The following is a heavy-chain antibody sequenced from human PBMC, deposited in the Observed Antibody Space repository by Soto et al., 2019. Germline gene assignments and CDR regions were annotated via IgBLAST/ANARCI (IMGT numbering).Heavy chain of an antibody. CDR1: AGSIISSGYY. V-gene: IGHV4-31*03. CDR3: ARGSPVSSDSSGYFRVESHTLNSFDY. CDR2: NYYSGST. Sequence: TLPLTCTVSAGSIISSGYYWSWIRQHPAGGLVGMVANYYSGSTSYNPSLKKRVAITAVTSKNQFSLMMSALTAADTAAFYCARGSPVSSDSSGYFRVESHTLNSFDYWGQGTLVTVSS. J-gene: IGHJ4*02. D-gene: IGHD3-22*01.